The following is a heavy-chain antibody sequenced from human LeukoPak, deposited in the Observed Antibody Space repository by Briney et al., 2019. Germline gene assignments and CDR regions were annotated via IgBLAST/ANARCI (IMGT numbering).Heavy chain of an antibody. V-gene: IGHV3-48*04. CDR1: GFSFSTYS. CDR2: IVGSSSNI. CDR3: ARVWSSGYTKDY. Sequence: GGSLRLSCTASGFSFSTYSMNWVRQAPGKGLEWVSYIVGSSSNIYYTDSVKGRFTISRDNAKNSLYLQMDSLRAEDTAVYYCARVWSSGYTKDYWGQGTLVTVSS. D-gene: IGHD3-22*01. J-gene: IGHJ4*02.